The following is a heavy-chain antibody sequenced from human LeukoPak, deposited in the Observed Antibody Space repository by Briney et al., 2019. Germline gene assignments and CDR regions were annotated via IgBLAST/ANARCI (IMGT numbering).Heavy chain of an antibody. CDR2: INPSGGST. CDR1: GYTFTSYY. CDR3: ARDPTGEWLMRYYFDY. D-gene: IGHD3-3*01. V-gene: IGHV1-46*01. J-gene: IGHJ4*02. Sequence: ASVKVSCKASGYTFTSYYMHWVRQAPGQGLEWMGVINPSGGSTNYAQKFQGRVTMTSDTSPSTVYVQLSSLRSEDTAVYYCARDPTGEWLMRYYFDYWGQGTLVTVSS.